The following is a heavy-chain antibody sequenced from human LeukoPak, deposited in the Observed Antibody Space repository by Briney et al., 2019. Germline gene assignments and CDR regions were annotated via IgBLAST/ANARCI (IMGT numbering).Heavy chain of an antibody. V-gene: IGHV3-7*01. Sequence: GGSLRLSCAASGFTFSSYWMSWVRQAPGKGLEWVANIKEDGSEKYYVDSVEGRFTISRDNAKKSLSLQMNSLRAEDTAVYYCAKDGTGYSSSWHFDYWGQGTLVTVSS. D-gene: IGHD6-13*01. J-gene: IGHJ4*02. CDR3: AKDGTGYSSSWHFDY. CDR2: IKEDGSEK. CDR1: GFTFSSYW.